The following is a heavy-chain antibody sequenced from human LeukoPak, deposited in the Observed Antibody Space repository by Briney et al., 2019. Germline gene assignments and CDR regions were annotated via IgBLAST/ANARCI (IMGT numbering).Heavy chain of an antibody. CDR3: ARAYDSSGYYSPTFDY. V-gene: IGHV1-69*05. Sequence: SVKVSCKASGGTFSSYAISWVRQAPGQGLEWMGGIIPIFGTANYAQKFQGRVTITTDESTSTAYMELSSLRSEDTTVYYCARAYDSSGYYSPTFDYWGQGTLVTVSS. J-gene: IGHJ4*02. D-gene: IGHD3-22*01. CDR1: GGTFSSYA. CDR2: IIPIFGTA.